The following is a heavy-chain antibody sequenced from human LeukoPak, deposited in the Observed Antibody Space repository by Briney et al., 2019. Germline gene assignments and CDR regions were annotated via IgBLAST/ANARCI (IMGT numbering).Heavy chain of an antibody. D-gene: IGHD3-22*01. V-gene: IGHV3-9*01. CDR1: GFTFDDYA. CDR3: ARDSYYYDSSGYTYFDY. Sequence: GGSLRLSCAASGFTFDDYAMHWVRQAPGKGLEWVSGISWNSGSIGYADSVKGRFTISRDNAKNSLYLQMNSLRAEDTAVYYCARDSYYYDSSGYTYFDYWGQGTLVTVSS. CDR2: ISWNSGSI. J-gene: IGHJ4*02.